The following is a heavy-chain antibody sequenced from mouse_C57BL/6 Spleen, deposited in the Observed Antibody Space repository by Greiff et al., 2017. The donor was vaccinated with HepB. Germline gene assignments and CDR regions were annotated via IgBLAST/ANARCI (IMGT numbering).Heavy chain of an antibody. Sequence: VQLQQSGTVLARPGASVKMSCKTSGYTFTSYWMHWVKQRPGQGLEWTGAIYPGNSDTSYNQKFKGKAKLTAVTSASTAYMELSSLTNEDSAVYYCTRIDSGYSWGQGTTLTVSS. D-gene: IGHD3-2*02. CDR2: IYPGNSDT. V-gene: IGHV1-5*01. CDR1: GYTFTSYW. CDR3: TRIDSGYS. J-gene: IGHJ2*01.